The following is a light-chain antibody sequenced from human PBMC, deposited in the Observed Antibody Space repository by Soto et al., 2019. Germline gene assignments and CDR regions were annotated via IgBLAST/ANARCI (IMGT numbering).Light chain of an antibody. CDR1: QSVSSY. CDR2: GAS. CDR3: QHRGKWPRT. J-gene: IGKJ2*01. V-gene: IGKV3-11*01. Sequence: EIVLTQSPATLSLSPGERATLSCRASQSVSSYLAWYQQKPGQAPRLLFYGASNRATGIPARFSGSGSGTDFSLTIRSLESEDFAVYHCQHRGKWPRTFGQGTKLAIE.